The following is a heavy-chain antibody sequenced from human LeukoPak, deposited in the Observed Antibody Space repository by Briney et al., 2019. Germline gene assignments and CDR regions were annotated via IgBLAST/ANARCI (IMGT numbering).Heavy chain of an antibody. CDR2: IKQDGSEK. Sequence: GGSLRLSCAASGFTFSSYWMSWVRQAPGKGLEWVANIKQDGSEKYYVDSVKGRFTISRDNAKNSLYLQMNSLRAEDTAVYYCARSPIYDSSGYYVFAFDIWGQGTMVTVSS. CDR3: ARSPIYDSSGYYVFAFDI. CDR1: GFTFSSYW. V-gene: IGHV3-7*01. D-gene: IGHD3-22*01. J-gene: IGHJ3*02.